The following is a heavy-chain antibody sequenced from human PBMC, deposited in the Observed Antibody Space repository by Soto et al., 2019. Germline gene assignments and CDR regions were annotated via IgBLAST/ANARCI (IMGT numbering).Heavy chain of an antibody. D-gene: IGHD3-10*01. CDR1: GFTFSSYA. V-gene: IGHV3-23*01. CDR2: ISGSGGST. CDR3: AKVGYYGSGSYRLNYYYYGMDV. Sequence: PGGSLRLSCAASGFTFSSYAMSWVRQAPGKGLEWVSAISGSGGSTYYADSVRGRFTISRDNSKNTLYLQMNNLRAEDTAVYYCAKVGYYGSGSYRLNYYYYGMDVWGQGTTVTVSS. J-gene: IGHJ6*02.